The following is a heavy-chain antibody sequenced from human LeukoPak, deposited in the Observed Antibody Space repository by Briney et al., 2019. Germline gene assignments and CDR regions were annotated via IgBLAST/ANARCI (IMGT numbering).Heavy chain of an antibody. CDR1: GGSISDYY. J-gene: IGHJ4*02. CDR3: ARLSTVTTSFDY. CDR2: IYTSGST. V-gene: IGHV4-4*07. Sequence: KSSETLSLTCTVSGGSISDYYWSWIRQPAGKGLEWIGRIYTSGSTNYNPSLKSRVTISVDTSKNQFSLKLSSVTAADTAVYYCARLSTVTTSFDYWGQGTLVTVSS. D-gene: IGHD4-17*01.